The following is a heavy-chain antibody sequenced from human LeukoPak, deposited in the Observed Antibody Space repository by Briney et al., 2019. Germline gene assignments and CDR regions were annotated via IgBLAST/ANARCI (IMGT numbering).Heavy chain of an antibody. Sequence: PGGSLRLSGAASGFTFSDYNMNWVRQAPGKGLEWVSVISSSSTYIYYADSVKGRFTISRDNAKNSLYLQMNSLRAEDTAVYYCARVSTAVSLAIDYWGQGTLVTVST. CDR3: ARVSTAVSLAIDY. D-gene: IGHD6-13*01. V-gene: IGHV3-21*06. CDR2: ISSSSTYI. CDR1: GFTFSDYN. J-gene: IGHJ4*02.